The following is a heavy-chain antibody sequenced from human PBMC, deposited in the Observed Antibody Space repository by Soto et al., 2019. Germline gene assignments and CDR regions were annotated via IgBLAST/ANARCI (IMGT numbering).Heavy chain of an antibody. CDR3: ARRVVPAAIGY. J-gene: IGHJ4*02. CDR2: INQSGSP. D-gene: IGHD2-2*01. CDR1: GGSFSGYY. Sequence: QVQLQQWGAGLLKPSETLSLTCAVYGGSFSGYYWSWIRQPPGKGLEWIGEINQSGSPNYNPSLKSRVNISVDTSKNQFSLQVNSVTAADTAIYYCARRVVPAAIGYWGQGALVTVSS. V-gene: IGHV4-34*01.